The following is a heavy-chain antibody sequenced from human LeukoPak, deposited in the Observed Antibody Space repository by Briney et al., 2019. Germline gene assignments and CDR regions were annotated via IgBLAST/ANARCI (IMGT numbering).Heavy chain of an antibody. J-gene: IGHJ4*02. CDR2: ISYDGSNK. CDR1: GFTFSSYG. CDR3: AREVGAIPFDY. V-gene: IGHV3-30*03. D-gene: IGHD1-26*01. Sequence: GGSLRLSCAASGFTFSSYGMHWVRQAPGKGLEWVAVISYDGSNKYYADSVKGRFTISRDNSKNTLYLQMNSLRAEDTAVYYCAREVGAIPFDYWGQGTLVTVSS.